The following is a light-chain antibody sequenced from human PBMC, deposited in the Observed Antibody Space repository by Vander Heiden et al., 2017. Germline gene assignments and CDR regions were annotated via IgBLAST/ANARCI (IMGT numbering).Light chain of an antibody. V-gene: IGLV1-40*01. Sequence: QSVLTQPPSVAGAPGQGATLSRTGSSPNIGAGYDVHWYQQLPGPAPILLIYDNSDRPSGVPDRFSGSKSGTSASLTITRLQAGDEADYYCQSYDSSLSGWVFGGGTKLTVL. CDR1: SPNIGAGYD. J-gene: IGLJ3*02. CDR2: DNS. CDR3: QSYDSSLSGWV.